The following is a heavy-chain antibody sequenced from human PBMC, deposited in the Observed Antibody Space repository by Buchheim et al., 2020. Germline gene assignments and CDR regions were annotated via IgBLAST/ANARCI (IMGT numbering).Heavy chain of an antibody. D-gene: IGHD3-22*01. CDR2: ISYDGSNK. Sequence: QVQLVESGGGVVQPGRSLRLSCAASGFTFSSYAMHWVRQAPGKGLEWVAVISYDGSNKYYADSVKGRFTISSDNSKNTLYLQMNSLRAEDTAVYYCARSRITMIVVVSPPDYWGQGTL. V-gene: IGHV3-30*04. CDR1: GFTFSSYA. CDR3: ARSRITMIVVVSPPDY. J-gene: IGHJ4*02.